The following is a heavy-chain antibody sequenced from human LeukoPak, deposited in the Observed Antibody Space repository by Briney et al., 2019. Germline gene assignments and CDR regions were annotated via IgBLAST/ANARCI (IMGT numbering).Heavy chain of an antibody. D-gene: IGHD6-13*01. CDR3: ASDGIAVDRGIGYFDY. Sequence: GGSLRLSCAASGSTFSSYGMHWVRQAPGKGLEWVAVIWYDGSNKYYADSVKGRFTISRDNSENTLYLQMNSLRAEDTALYYCASDGIAVDRGIGYFDYWGQGTLVTVSS. V-gene: IGHV3-33*01. J-gene: IGHJ4*02. CDR2: IWYDGSNK. CDR1: GSTFSSYG.